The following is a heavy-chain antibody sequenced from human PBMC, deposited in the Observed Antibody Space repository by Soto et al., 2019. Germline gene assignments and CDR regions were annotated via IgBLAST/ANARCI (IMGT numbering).Heavy chain of an antibody. CDR1: GASISGYY. Sequence: PSETLSLTCTVSGASISGYYWSWIRKSAGKGLEWIGRIYATVTTDYNPSLKSRVMMSVDTSKKQFSLKLRSVTAADTAVYYCVRDGTKTLRDWFAPWGQGISVTVSS. CDR2: IYATVTT. D-gene: IGHD1-1*01. CDR3: VRDGTKTLRDWFAP. J-gene: IGHJ5*02. V-gene: IGHV4-4*07.